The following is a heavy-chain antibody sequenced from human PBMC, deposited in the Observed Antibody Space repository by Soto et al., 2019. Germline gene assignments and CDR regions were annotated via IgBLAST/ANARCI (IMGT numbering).Heavy chain of an antibody. CDR2: IIPIFGTA. CDR1: GGTFSRHA. CDR3: ARDGIPQGYYYYGMDV. Sequence: QVQLVQSGAEVRKPGSSVKVSCKASGGTFSRHAISWVRQAPGQGLEWMGGIIPIFGTANYAQKFQGRVTITADESTSTAYMELSSLRSEDTAVYYCARDGIPQGYYYYGMDVWGQGTTVTVSS. J-gene: IGHJ6*02. V-gene: IGHV1-69*01. D-gene: IGHD1-20*01.